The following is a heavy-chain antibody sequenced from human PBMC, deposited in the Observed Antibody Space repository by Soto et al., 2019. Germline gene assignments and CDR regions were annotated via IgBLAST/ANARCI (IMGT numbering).Heavy chain of an antibody. CDR2: IYYSGNT. Sequence: SETLCLTCSVSGGSITYSNYYWAWVRQPPGKGLESIGSIYYSGNTYYNPSLKSRVTISVDTSKNQFSLKLTSVSAADTAMYYCARRVDFWSGYYDFWGQGHLVTVSS. CDR3: ARRVDFWSGYYDF. V-gene: IGHV4-39*01. CDR1: GGSITYSNYY. J-gene: IGHJ4*02. D-gene: IGHD3-3*01.